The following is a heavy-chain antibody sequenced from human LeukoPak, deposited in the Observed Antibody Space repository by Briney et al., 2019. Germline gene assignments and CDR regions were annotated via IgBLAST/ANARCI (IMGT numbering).Heavy chain of an antibody. J-gene: IGHJ4*02. V-gene: IGHV3-11*04. Sequence: PGGSLRLSCAASGFTFCDYYMSWIRQAPGKGLEWVSYISSSGSIIYYGDSVKGRFTSSRDNSKNTLYLQMNSLRAEDTAVYYCARGIAVAGTDRCYWGQGTLVTVSS. CDR3: ARGIAVAGTDRCY. CDR2: ISSSGSII. CDR1: GFTFCDYY. D-gene: IGHD6-19*01.